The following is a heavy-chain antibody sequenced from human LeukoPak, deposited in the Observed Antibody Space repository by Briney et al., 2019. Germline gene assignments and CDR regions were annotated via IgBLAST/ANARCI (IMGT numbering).Heavy chain of an antibody. V-gene: IGHV4-59*01. J-gene: IGHJ4*02. D-gene: IGHD5-18*01. CDR2: IYYIGST. CDR1: GGSISSYY. CDR3: ARTMDTAEDY. Sequence: SQTPSLTRTVSGGSISSYYWSWIRQHPGKGLEWIGYIYYIGSTNYNPSLKSRVTISVDTSKNQFSLKRSSVTAADTAVYYCARTMDTAEDYWGQGTLVTVSS.